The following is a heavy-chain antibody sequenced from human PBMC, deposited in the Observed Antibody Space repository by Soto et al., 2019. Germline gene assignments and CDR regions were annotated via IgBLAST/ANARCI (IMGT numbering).Heavy chain of an antibody. CDR3: AGTTSHQWYYMDV. CDR2: TYYRSRWYN. CDR1: GDSVSSNSAA. J-gene: IGHJ6*03. D-gene: IGHD1-7*01. V-gene: IGHV6-1*01. Sequence: GPGLVKPSQTLSLTCAISGDSVSSNSAAWNWIRLSPSRGLEWLARTYYRSRWYNDYAVSVRSRITVNPDTSKNQFSLQLTSVTLEDTAVYYCAGTTSHQWYYMDVWGKGTTVTVSS.